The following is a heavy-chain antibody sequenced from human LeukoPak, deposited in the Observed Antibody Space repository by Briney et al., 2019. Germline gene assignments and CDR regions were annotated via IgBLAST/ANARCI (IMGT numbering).Heavy chain of an antibody. D-gene: IGHD2-15*01. Sequence: SVKVSCKASGGTFSSYAISWVRQAPGQGLEWMGGIIPIFGAANYAQKFQGRVTITADESTSTAYMELSSLRSEDTAVYCCARDVSLLLGRGFDYWGQGTLVTVSS. CDR2: IIPIFGAA. V-gene: IGHV1-69*01. J-gene: IGHJ4*02. CDR3: ARDVSLLLGRGFDY. CDR1: GGTFSSYA.